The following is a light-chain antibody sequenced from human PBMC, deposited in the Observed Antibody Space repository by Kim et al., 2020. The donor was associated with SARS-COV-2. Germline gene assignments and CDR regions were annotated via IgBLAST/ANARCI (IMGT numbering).Light chain of an antibody. Sequence: EIVLTQSPATLSVSPGERATLSCRASQSVSSNLAWYQQKPGQAPRLLIYGASTRETGIPDRFSGSGSGTEFTLTISGLQSEDFVVYYCQQYDNRPPYSFGQGTKLEI. J-gene: IGKJ2*03. CDR2: GAS. CDR3: QQYDNRPPYS. CDR1: QSVSSN. V-gene: IGKV3-15*01.